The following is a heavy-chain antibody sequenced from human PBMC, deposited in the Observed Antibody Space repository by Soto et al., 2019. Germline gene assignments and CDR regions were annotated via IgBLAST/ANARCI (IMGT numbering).Heavy chain of an antibody. CDR2: ISGSGGNT. CDR1: GFTFTNYA. CDR3: VKARAAGGFDY. D-gene: IGHD3-10*01. V-gene: IGHV3-23*01. Sequence: EVHLLDSGGGLVQPGGSLRLSCAASGFTFTNYAMSWVRQARGKGLEWVSSISGSGGNTYYADSVRGRFTISRDNTKNTLYLQMNSLRAEDTAIYYCVKARAAGGFDYWGQGTLVTVSS. J-gene: IGHJ4*02.